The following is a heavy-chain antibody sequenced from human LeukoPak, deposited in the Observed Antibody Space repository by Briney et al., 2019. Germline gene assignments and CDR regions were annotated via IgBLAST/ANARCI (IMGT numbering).Heavy chain of an antibody. CDR2: IYHSGST. V-gene: IGHV4-39*07. D-gene: IGHD3-10*01. CDR3: ASGFSGAHTHY. Sequence: SETLSLTCTVSGGSISSSSYYWGWIRQPPGKGLEWIGYIYHSGSTYYNPSLKSRVTISVDRSKNQFSLKLSSVTAADTAVYYCASGFSGAHTHYWGQGTLVTVSS. J-gene: IGHJ4*02. CDR1: GGSISSSSYY.